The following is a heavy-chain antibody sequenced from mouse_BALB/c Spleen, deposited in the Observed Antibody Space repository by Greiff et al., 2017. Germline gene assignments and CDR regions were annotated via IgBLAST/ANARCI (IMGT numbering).Heavy chain of an antibody. CDR1: GFSLSTSGMG. D-gene: IGHD2-3*01. CDR2: IYWDDDK. J-gene: IGHJ2*01. Sequence: VKLMESGPGILQPSQTLSLTCSFSGFSLSTSGMGVSWIRQPSGKGLEWLAHIYWDDDKRYNPSLKSRLTISKDTSRNQVFLKITSVDTADTATYYCARRGDGYYLDYWGQGTTLTVSS. V-gene: IGHV8-12*01. CDR3: ARRGDGYYLDY.